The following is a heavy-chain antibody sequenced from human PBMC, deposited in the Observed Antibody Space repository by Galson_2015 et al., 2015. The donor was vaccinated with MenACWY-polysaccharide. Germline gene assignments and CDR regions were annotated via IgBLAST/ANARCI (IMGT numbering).Heavy chain of an antibody. V-gene: IGHV4-4*07. J-gene: IGHJ4*02. Sequence: ETLSLTCIVSGGSVSSYFWSWIRQPAGKGLEWIGRIYTSGGTNYNPSLKSRVTVSVDRSKNQFSLKLSSVTAADTAVYYCARDDGSYYYFDDWGQGTLVTVSS. CDR2: IYTSGGT. CDR3: ARDDGSYYYFDD. CDR1: GGSVSSYF. D-gene: IGHD3-10*01.